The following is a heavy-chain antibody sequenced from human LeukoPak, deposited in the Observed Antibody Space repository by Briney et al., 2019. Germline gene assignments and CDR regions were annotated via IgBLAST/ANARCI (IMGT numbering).Heavy chain of an antibody. Sequence: GRSLRLSCAASGFTFDDYAMHWVRQAPGKGLEWVSGISWNSGSIGYADSVKGRFTISRDNAKNSLYLQMNSLRAEDTALYYCAKDLRAMDTYYYGMDVWGQGTTVTVSS. J-gene: IGHJ6*02. V-gene: IGHV3-9*01. CDR1: GFTFDDYA. CDR2: ISWNSGSI. D-gene: IGHD5-18*01. CDR3: AKDLRAMDTYYYGMDV.